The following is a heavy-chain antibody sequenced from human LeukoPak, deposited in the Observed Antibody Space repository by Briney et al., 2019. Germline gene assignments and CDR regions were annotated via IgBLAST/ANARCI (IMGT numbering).Heavy chain of an antibody. Sequence: SETLSLTCAVYGGSFSGYYWSWIRQPPGKGLEWIGEINHSGSTNYNPSLKSRVTISVDTSKNQFSLKLSSVTAADTAAYYCARGGNGSAEYYFDYWGQGTLVTVSS. J-gene: IGHJ4*02. CDR3: ARGGNGSAEYYFDY. CDR1: GGSFSGYY. D-gene: IGHD3-10*01. CDR2: INHSGST. V-gene: IGHV4-34*01.